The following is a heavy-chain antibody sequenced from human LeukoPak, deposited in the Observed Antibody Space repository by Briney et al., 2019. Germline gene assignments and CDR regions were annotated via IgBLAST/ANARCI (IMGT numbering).Heavy chain of an antibody. J-gene: IGHJ5*02. Sequence: GESLKISCKGSGYSFTSYWIGWVRQMPGKGLEWMGIIYPGDSDTRYSPSFQGQVTISADKSISTAYLQWSSLKASDTAMYYCARNPNWNYNPNWFDPWGQGTLVTVSS. CDR2: IYPGDSDT. D-gene: IGHD1-7*01. CDR1: GYSFTSYW. CDR3: ARNPNWNYNPNWFDP. V-gene: IGHV5-51*01.